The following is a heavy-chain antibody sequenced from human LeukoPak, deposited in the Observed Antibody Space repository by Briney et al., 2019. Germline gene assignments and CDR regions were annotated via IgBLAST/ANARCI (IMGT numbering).Heavy chain of an antibody. CDR2: ISGSGNNT. CDR1: GLRFSSYA. D-gene: IGHD3-16*02. CDR3: AKGKDVWGSYRTEFDF. Sequence: GGSLRLSCAASGLRFSSYAMSWVRRAPGKGLEWVSVISGSGNNTYYADSVKGRFTISRDNSKNTLYLQMNSLRAEDTAVYYCAKGKDVWGSYRTEFDFWGQGTLVTVSS. J-gene: IGHJ4*02. V-gene: IGHV3-23*01.